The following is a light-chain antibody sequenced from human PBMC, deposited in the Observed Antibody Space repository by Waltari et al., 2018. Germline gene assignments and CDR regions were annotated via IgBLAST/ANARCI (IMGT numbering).Light chain of an antibody. CDR2: SPN. V-gene: IGLV1-40*01. CDR1: SSNIGAGYD. J-gene: IGLJ2*01. CDR3: QSYDATLGVSL. Sequence: QSVLTQPPSVPGAPGQRVTISCTGSSSNIGAGYDVHWYQQIPGTAPKLLIYSPNNRPSGGPDRFSASKSDTSASLAITALQTEDEADYYCQSYDATLGVSLFGGGTKLTVL.